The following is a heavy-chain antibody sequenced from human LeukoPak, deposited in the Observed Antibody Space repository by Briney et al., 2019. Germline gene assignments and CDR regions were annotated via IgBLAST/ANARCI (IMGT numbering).Heavy chain of an antibody. J-gene: IGHJ1*01. D-gene: IGHD3-16*01. Sequence: GGSLRLSCVASGFTFSSYSMNWVRQAPGKGLEWVSSISSASSYIYYADSVKGRFTISRDNAKNSLYLEMNSLRVEDTAVYYCARGGMGPSGGIQHWGQGILVTVSS. CDR3: ARGGMGPSGGIQH. CDR1: GFTFSSYS. CDR2: ISSASSYI. V-gene: IGHV3-21*01.